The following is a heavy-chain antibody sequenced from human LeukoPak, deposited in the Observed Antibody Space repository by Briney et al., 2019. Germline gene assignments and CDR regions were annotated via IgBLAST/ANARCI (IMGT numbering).Heavy chain of an antibody. D-gene: IGHD1-1*01. CDR2: ISSSSSTI. V-gene: IGHV3-48*04. J-gene: IGHJ4*02. Sequence: GGSLRLSCAASGFAFSSYNIDWVRQAPGKGLERLSYISSSSSTIYYADSVKGRFTISRDNAKNTLYLQMDSLRAEDTAIYYCAKASWVSNADAVLWGRGTVVTVSS. CDR3: AKASWVSNADAVL. CDR1: GFAFSSYN.